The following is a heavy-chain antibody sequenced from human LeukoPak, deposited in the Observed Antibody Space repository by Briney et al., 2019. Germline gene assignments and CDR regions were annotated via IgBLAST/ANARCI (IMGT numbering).Heavy chain of an antibody. J-gene: IGHJ4*02. Sequence: YPGGSLRLSCAASGFTFSSYEMNWVRQAPGKGLEWVAFIRYDGSNKYYADSVKGRFTISRDNSKNTLYLQMGSLRAEDMAVYYCARDSPMLCSGGSCYSGADYWGQGTLVTVSS. V-gene: IGHV3-30*02. CDR2: IRYDGSNK. CDR3: ARDSPMLCSGGSCYSGADY. D-gene: IGHD2-15*01. CDR1: GFTFSSYE.